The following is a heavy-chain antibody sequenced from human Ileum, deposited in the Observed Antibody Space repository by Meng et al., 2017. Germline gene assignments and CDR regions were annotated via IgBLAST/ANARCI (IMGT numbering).Heavy chain of an antibody. V-gene: IGHV3-23*01. D-gene: IGHD4-11*01. CDR3: VPRTTYFDS. CDR2: ISSTGGAT. CDR1: RIPFSSFG. J-gene: IGHJ4*02. Sequence: EVRRLESGGGLVQPGGPLRLSCAASRIPFSSFGMNWVRQAPGKGLEWVSTISSTGGATYYADSVKGRLTISRDNSKNTLYLQMNSLRAEDTAVYYCVPRTTYFDSWGLGTLVTVSS.